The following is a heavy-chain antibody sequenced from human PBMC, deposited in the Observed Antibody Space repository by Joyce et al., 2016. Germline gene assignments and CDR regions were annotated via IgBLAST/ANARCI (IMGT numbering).Heavy chain of an antibody. D-gene: IGHD2-15*01. CDR1: GGSISTPDHY. CDR3: ARRSHCTGGSCYMDY. J-gene: IGHJ4*02. Sequence: QLQMQESGPGLVKPSETLSLTCTVSGGSISTPDHYWAWIRQPPGKGLGWIASIFYTGIAYYNPSLKIRVTISVDTSKNDFSLKVNSVTAADTAVYYCARRSHCTGGSCYMDYWGQGTLVTVSS. CDR2: IFYTGIA. V-gene: IGHV4-39*02.